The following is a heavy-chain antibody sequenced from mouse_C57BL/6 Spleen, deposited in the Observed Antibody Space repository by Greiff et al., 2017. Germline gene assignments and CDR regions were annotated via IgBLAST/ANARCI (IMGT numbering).Heavy chain of an antibody. V-gene: IGHV1-80*01. D-gene: IGHD1-1*01. Sequence: VQLQESGAELVKPGASVKISCKASGYAFSSYWMNWVKQRPGKGLEWIGQIYPGDGDTNYNGKFKGKATLTADKSSSTAYMQLSSLTSEDSAVYFCARGTTVWYFDVWGTGTTVTVSS. CDR2: IYPGDGDT. CDR3: ARGTTVWYFDV. CDR1: GYAFSSYW. J-gene: IGHJ1*03.